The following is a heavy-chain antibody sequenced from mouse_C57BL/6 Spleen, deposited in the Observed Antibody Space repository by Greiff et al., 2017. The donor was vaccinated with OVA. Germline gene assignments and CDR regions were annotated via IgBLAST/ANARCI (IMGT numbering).Heavy chain of an antibody. CDR3: ARREGGVTTDYYAMDY. D-gene: IGHD2-2*01. CDR1: GFSLSTSGMG. V-gene: IGHV8-12*01. Sequence: QVTLKVSGPGILQSSQTLSLTCSFSGFSLSTSGMGVSWIRQPSGKGLVWLAHIYWDDDKCPNPSLKSRLTISNETSRNQVCRKTTSGDTAETATYYGARREGGVTTDYYAMDYWGQGTSVTVSS. J-gene: IGHJ4*01. CDR2: IYWDDDK.